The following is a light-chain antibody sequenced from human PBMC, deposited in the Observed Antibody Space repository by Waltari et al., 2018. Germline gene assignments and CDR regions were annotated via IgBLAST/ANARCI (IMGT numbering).Light chain of an antibody. CDR2: DAS. J-gene: IGKJ4*01. Sequence: EILLTQSSPTLSLSPGERGTLPCSASQSVGSYLAWYQPRPGQAPSLLIYDASTRATGIPARFSGSGSGTDFTLTISSLEPEDFAVYYCQQRTNWPSLTFGGGTKVEIK. CDR1: QSVGSY. V-gene: IGKV3-11*01. CDR3: QQRTNWPSLT.